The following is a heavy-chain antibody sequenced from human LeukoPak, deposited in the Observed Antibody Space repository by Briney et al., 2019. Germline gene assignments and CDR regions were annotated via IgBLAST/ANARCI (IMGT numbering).Heavy chain of an antibody. CDR3: ARLSLLRAVADY. V-gene: IGHV4-34*01. Sequence: SETLSLTCAVYGGSFSGYYWSWIRQPPGKGLEWIGEINHSGSTNYNPSLKSRVTVSVDTYKNQFSLKLNSVTAADTAVCYCARLSLLRAVADYWGQGTLVTVSS. J-gene: IGHJ4*02. CDR1: GGSFSGYY. CDR2: INHSGST. D-gene: IGHD6-19*01.